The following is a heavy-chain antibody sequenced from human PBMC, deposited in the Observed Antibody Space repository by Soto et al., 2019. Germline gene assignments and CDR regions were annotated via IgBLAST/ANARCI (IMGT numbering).Heavy chain of an antibody. J-gene: IGHJ6*02. V-gene: IGHV1-69*13. D-gene: IGHD4-17*01. Sequence: SVKFSCKASCGTFSSYAISWVRQASVQGLEWMGGCIPIFGTANYAQKFQGRCTITADESTSTAYMELSSLRSEDTAVDYCARDVYGDLEDNCGMDFLGQGPTGIVSS. CDR3: ARDVYGDLEDNCGMDF. CDR1: CGTFSSYA. CDR2: CIPIFGTA.